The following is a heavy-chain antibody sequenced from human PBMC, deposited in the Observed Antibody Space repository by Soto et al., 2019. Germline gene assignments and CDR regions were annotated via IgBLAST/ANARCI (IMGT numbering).Heavy chain of an antibody. J-gene: IGHJ5*02. V-gene: IGHV4-31*03. CDR1: GGSISSGGYY. CDR3: ARGVPNYYADINCFDP. Sequence: QVQLQESGPGLVKPSQTLSLTCTVSGGSISSGGYYWSWIRQHPGKGLEWIGNIYYSGSTYYKPSLNSRVTISVDTSKNQFSLKLSPVTAADTAVYYCARGVPNYYADINCFDPWGQGTLVTVSS. CDR2: IYYSGST. D-gene: IGHD3-22*01.